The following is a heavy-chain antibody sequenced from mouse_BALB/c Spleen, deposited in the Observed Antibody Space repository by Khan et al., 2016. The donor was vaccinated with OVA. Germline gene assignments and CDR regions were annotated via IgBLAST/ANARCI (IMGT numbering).Heavy chain of an antibody. Sequence: QVQLKESGPDLVAPSQSLSITCTVSGFSLTSYGVHWVRQPPGKGLEWLGVIWAGGSTNYNSALMSRLSISQDNSKSQVFLKMNSLQIDDTAMYYCARNFGNYVEYFDVWGAGTTVTVSS. CDR1: GFSLTSYG. CDR3: ARNFGNYVEYFDV. CDR2: IWAGGST. D-gene: IGHD2-1*01. J-gene: IGHJ1*01. V-gene: IGHV2-9*02.